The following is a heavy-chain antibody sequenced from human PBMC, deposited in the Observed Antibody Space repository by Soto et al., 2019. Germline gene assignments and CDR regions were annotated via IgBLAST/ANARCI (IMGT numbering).Heavy chain of an antibody. V-gene: IGHV4-34*01. J-gene: IGHJ6*02. CDR3: ARGKDYYGMDV. CDR2: ISHSGST. Sequence: SETLSLTCAVYGGSFSGYYWSWIRQPPGKGLEWIGEISHSGSTNYNPSLKSRVTISVDTSKNQFSLKLSSVTAADTAVYYCARGKDYYGMDVWGQGTTVTVSS. CDR1: GGSFSGYY.